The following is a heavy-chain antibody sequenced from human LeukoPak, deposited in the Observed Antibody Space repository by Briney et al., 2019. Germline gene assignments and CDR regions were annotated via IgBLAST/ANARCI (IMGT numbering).Heavy chain of an antibody. CDR1: GFTFSSYE. CDR3: ARGVPGLYSSSWYYFDY. V-gene: IGHV3-48*03. CDR2: ISTSGSTI. D-gene: IGHD6-13*01. J-gene: IGHJ4*02. Sequence: GGSLRLSCAASGFTFSSYEMNWVRQAPGKGLEWVSYISTSGSTIYYADSVKGRFTISRDNAKNSLYLQMNSLRVEDTAVYYCARGVPGLYSSSWYYFDYWGQGTLVTVSS.